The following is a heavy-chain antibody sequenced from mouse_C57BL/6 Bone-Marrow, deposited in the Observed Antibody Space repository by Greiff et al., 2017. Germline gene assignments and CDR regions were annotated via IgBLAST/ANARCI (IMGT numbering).Heavy chain of an antibody. D-gene: IGHD1-1*01. V-gene: IGHV10-1*01. J-gene: IGHJ1*03. Sequence: EVKLVESGGGLVQPKGSLKLSCAASGFSFNTYAMNWVRQAPGQGLEWVARIRSKSNNYATYYADSVKDRFTISRDDSESMLYLQMNNLKTEDTAMYDWVRRGHYYGYWYFDVWGTGTTVTVSS. CDR2: IRSKSNNYAT. CDR1: GFSFNTYA. CDR3: VRRGHYYGYWYFDV.